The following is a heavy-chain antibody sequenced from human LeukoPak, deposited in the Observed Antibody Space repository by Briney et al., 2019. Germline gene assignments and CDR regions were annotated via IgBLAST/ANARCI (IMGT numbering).Heavy chain of an antibody. Sequence: GASVKVSCKASGYTFTRYGISWVRQATGQGLEWMGWMNPNSGNTGYAQKFQGRVTMTRNTSISTAYMELSSLRSEDTAVYYCARGREQQLAWDYYYYYGMDVWGQGTTVTVSS. CDR2: MNPNSGNT. CDR3: ARGREQQLAWDYYYYYGMDV. D-gene: IGHD6-13*01. V-gene: IGHV1-8*01. CDR1: GYTFTRYG. J-gene: IGHJ6*02.